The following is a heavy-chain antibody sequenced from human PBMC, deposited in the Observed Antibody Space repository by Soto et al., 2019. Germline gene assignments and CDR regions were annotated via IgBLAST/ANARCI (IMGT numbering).Heavy chain of an antibody. CDR1: GYSFTSYW. CDR2: IYPGDSDA. J-gene: IGHJ6*02. CDR3: GRQKRSSSLLDYYYGMDV. D-gene: IGHD6-6*01. Sequence: HGESLKISCKGSGYSFTSYWIGWVRQMPGKGLEWMGIIYPGDSDARYSPSFQVQVTISADKSISTAYLQWSSLKASDTAMYYCGRQKRSSSLLDYYYGMDVWAQGTKVTVAS. V-gene: IGHV5-51*01.